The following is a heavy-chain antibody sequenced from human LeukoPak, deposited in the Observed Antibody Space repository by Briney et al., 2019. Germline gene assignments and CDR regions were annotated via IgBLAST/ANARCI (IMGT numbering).Heavy chain of an antibody. CDR1: GFTFGDYA. V-gene: IGHV3-49*03. D-gene: IGHD4-11*01. CDR3: NVDYSIPLYYMDV. CDR2: IRSKAYGGTT. Sequence: GGSLRLPCTASGFTFGDYAMSWFRQAPGKGLEWVGFIRSKAYGGTTEYAASVKGRFTISRDDSKSIAYLQMNSLKTEDTAVYYCNVDYSIPLYYMDVWGKGTTVTVSS. J-gene: IGHJ6*03.